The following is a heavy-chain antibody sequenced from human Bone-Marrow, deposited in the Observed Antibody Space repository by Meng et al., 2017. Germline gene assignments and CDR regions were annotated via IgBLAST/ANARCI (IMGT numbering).Heavy chain of an antibody. Sequence: EVQLLESGGGLVQPGGSLRLSCLGSGYIFSHYTMIWVRQAPGKGPEWVSTINENGANTHYPDSLKGRFTISRDNSKNTVYLQMNSLGVEDTAVYYCANWITGHFDHWGLGTLVTVSS. V-gene: IGHV3-23*01. D-gene: IGHD2-8*02. CDR2: INENGANT. CDR1: GYIFSHYT. CDR3: ANWITGHFDH. J-gene: IGHJ4*02.